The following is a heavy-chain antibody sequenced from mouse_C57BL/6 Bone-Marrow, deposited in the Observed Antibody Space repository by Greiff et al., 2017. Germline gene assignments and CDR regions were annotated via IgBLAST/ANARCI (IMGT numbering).Heavy chain of an antibody. CDR2: IYPGSGST. Sequence: VQLQQPGAELVKPGASVKMSCKASGYTFTSYWITWVKQRPGQGLEWIGDIYPGSGSTNYNEKFKSKATLTVDTSSSTAYMQLSSLTSEDSAVYYCATRGGLLNYFDYWGQGATLTVDS. CDR3: ATRGGLLNYFDY. CDR1: GYTFTSYW. D-gene: IGHD2-3*01. J-gene: IGHJ2*01. V-gene: IGHV1-55*01.